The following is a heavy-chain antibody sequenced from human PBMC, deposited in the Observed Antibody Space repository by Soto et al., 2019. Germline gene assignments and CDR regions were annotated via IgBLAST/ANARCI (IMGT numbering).Heavy chain of an antibody. J-gene: IGHJ4*02. CDR2: IYYSGST. V-gene: IGHV4-30-4*02. CDR3: ARASSLQGGGFDY. D-gene: IGHD2-2*01. CDR1: GGSISSGDYC. Sequence: PSETLSLTCTVSGGSISSGDYCWSWIRQPPGKGLEWIGYIYYSGSTYYNPSLKSRVTISVDTSKNQFSLKLSSVTAADTAVYYCARASSLQGGGFDYWGQGTLVTVSS.